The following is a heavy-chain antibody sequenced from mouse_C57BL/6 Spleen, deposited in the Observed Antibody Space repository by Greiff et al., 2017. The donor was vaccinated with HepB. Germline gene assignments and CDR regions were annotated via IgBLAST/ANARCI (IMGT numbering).Heavy chain of an antibody. J-gene: IGHJ1*03. CDR1: GFTFTDYY. V-gene: IGHV7-3*01. Sequence: EVMLVESGGGLVQPGGSLSLSCAASGFTFTDYYMSWVRQPPGKALEWLGFIRNKANGYTTEYSASVKGRFTISRDNSQSFLYLQMNALRAEDSATYYCASHYYEWYFDVWGTGTTVTVSS. CDR3: ASHYYEWYFDV. CDR2: IRNKANGYTT. D-gene: IGHD2-4*01.